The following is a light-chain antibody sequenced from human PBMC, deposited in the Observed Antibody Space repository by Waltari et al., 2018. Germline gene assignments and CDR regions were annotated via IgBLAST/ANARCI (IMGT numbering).Light chain of an antibody. J-gene: IGKJ2*01. CDR1: ENIGSY. V-gene: IGKV1-39*01. CDR2: ATS. Sequence: DIQMTQSPSSLSASIGDRVTITCRASENIGSYLNWYQQRTGEAPKLLIYATSTLQTEDPSRFSGSGSRTDFTLTISSLQPEDFATYYCQHTFETPYSFGQGTKLESK. CDR3: QHTFETPYS.